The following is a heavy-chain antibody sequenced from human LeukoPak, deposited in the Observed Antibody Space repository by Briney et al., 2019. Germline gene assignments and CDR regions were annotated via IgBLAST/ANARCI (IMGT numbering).Heavy chain of an antibody. V-gene: IGHV5-10-1*01. Sequence: GESLKISCKGSGYTFTDWWIGWVRQVPGKGLEWMGRIDPSDSDTNYNPSFQGHVTMSADKSISTAYLQWSSLKASDTAIYFCARHVNWRSGQSWFDPWGQGTLVTVSS. CDR3: ARHVNWRSGQSWFDP. D-gene: IGHD3-10*01. J-gene: IGHJ5*02. CDR1: GYTFTDWW. CDR2: IDPSDSDT.